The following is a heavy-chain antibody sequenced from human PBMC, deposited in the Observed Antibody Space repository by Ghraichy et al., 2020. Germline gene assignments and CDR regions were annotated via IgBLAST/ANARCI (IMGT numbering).Heavy chain of an antibody. CDR3: VRVIPRKQSWLGYADL. CDR2: IGYDGLGT. Sequence: GGSLRLSCSASGFSFGTYAVYWVRQAPGKGLEYVSAIGYDGLGTYYTDSVKDRFVMSRDNSKNTLSLQMRTLRPEDTATYYCVRVIPRKQSWLGYADLWGQGTRVIVSS. V-gene: IGHV3-64D*06. J-gene: IGHJ5*02. D-gene: IGHD5-18*01. CDR1: GFSFGTYA.